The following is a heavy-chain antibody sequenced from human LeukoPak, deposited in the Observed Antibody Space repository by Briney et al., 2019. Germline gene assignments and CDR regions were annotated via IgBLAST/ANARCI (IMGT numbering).Heavy chain of an antibody. D-gene: IGHD3-22*01. CDR1: GGSISSSSYY. CDR2: IYYSGST. Sequence: PSETLSLTCTVSGGSISSSSYYWGWIRQPPGKGLEWIGSIYYSGSTYYNPSLKSRVTISVDTSKNQFSLKLSSVTAADTAVYYCARDPITMIVVDAFDIWGQGTMVTVSS. J-gene: IGHJ3*02. V-gene: IGHV4-39*07. CDR3: ARDPITMIVVDAFDI.